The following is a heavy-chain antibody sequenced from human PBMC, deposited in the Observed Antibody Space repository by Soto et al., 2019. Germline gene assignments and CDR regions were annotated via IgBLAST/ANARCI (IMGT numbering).Heavy chain of an antibody. CDR3: AKGGLTTVVTLASDLQH. CDR1: GGTFSSYA. CDR2: IIPIFGTA. Sequence: QVQLVQSGAEVKKPGSSVKVSCKASGGTFSSYAISWVRQAPGQGLEWMGGIIPIFGTANYAQKFQGRVTITADESTSTAYMELSSLRPEDTAVYCCAKGGLTTVVTLASDLQHWGQGTLVTVSS. V-gene: IGHV1-69*12. D-gene: IGHD4-17*01. J-gene: IGHJ1*01.